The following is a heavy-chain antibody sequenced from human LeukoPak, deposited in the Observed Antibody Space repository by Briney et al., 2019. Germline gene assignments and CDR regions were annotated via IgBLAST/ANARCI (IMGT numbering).Heavy chain of an antibody. Sequence: ASVKVSCKASGYTFTSYDINWVRQATGQGLEWMGWINPNSGNTGYAQKFQGRVTMTRNTSISTAYMELSSLRSEDTAVYYCARGGQIYYDSSGSLSQHWGQGTLVTVSS. CDR2: INPNSGNT. D-gene: IGHD3-22*01. CDR3: ARGGQIYYDSSGSLSQH. CDR1: GYTFTSYD. J-gene: IGHJ1*01. V-gene: IGHV1-8*01.